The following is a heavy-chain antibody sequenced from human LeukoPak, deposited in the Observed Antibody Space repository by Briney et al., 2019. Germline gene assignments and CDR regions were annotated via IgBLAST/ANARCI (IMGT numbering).Heavy chain of an antibody. CDR2: ISGSGSTI. J-gene: IGHJ4*02. Sequence: GGSLRLSCAASGFTFDDYGMSWVRQGPGKGLEWVSYISGSGSTIYYADSVKGRFTISRDNAKDSLYLQMNSLRAEDTAVYYCARVRSGYSHENYFDYWGQGTLVTVSS. D-gene: IGHD5-18*01. CDR1: GFTFDDYG. V-gene: IGHV3-48*03. CDR3: ARVRSGYSHENYFDY.